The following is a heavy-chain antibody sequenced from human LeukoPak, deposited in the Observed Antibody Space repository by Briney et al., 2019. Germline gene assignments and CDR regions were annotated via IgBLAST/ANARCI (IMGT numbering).Heavy chain of an antibody. J-gene: IGHJ4*02. CDR2: INPNSGGT. CDR3: ARDRSPHYYDSSGYPPLFDY. CDR1: GYTFTGYY. Sequence: GASVKVSCKASGYTFTGYYMHWVRQAPGQGLEWMGWINPNSGGTNYAQKFQGRVTMTRDTSISTAYMELSRLRSDDTAVYYCARDRSPHYYDSSGYPPLFDYWGQGTLVTVSS. V-gene: IGHV1-2*02. D-gene: IGHD3-22*01.